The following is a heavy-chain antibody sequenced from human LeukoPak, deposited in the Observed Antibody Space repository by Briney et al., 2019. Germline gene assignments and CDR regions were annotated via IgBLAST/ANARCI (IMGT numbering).Heavy chain of an antibody. CDR3: AKDPRWELLLGDYLEH. D-gene: IGHD2-15*01. CDR2: ISGHGGAT. V-gene: IGHV3-23*01. Sequence: GGSLRLSCVASGFIFKDFAMTWVRQAPGKGLEWVSAISGHGGATQYTESVRGRFSISRNNSKKTLFLQMDNLRAEDTGIYFCAKDPRWELLLGDYLEHWGQGTVVTVSS. CDR1: GFIFKDFA. J-gene: IGHJ1*01.